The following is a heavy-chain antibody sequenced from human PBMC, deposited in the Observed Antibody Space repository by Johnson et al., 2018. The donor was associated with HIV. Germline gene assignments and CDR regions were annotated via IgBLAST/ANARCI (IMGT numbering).Heavy chain of an antibody. J-gene: IGHJ3*02. D-gene: IGHD6-13*01. V-gene: IGHV3-33*06. CDR2: IWYDGSNK. CDR1: GFTFSSYG. CDR3: AKEGLRSSLGSGDAFDI. Sequence: QVQLVESGGGVVQPGRSLRLSCAASGFTFSSYGMHWVRQAPGKGLEWVAVIWYDGSNKYYADSVKGRFTISRDNYKNTLYLQMNSLTTEDTAVYYCAKEGLRSSLGSGDAFDIWGQGTMVTVSS.